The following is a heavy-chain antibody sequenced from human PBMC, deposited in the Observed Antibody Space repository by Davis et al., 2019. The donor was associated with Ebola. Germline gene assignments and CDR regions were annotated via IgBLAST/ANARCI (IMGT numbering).Heavy chain of an antibody. Sequence: SETLSLTCAVYGGSFSGYYWSWIRQPPGKGLEWIGEINHSGSTNYNPSLKSRVTISVDTSKNQFSLKLSSVTAADTAVYYCARGRYCSGGSCYDYWGQGTLVTVSS. CDR1: GGSFSGYY. D-gene: IGHD2-15*01. CDR2: INHSGST. CDR3: ARGRYCSGGSCYDY. V-gene: IGHV4-34*01. J-gene: IGHJ4*02.